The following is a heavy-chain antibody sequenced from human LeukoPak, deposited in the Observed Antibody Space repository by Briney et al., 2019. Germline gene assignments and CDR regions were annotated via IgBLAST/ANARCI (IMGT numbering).Heavy chain of an antibody. J-gene: IGHJ4*02. Sequence: SETLSLTCSVSGASISSHYWSWIRQPPGKGLEWIGEINHSGSTNYNPSLKSRVTISVDTSKNQFSLKLSSVTAADTAMYYCARGRKYTYGYTVTELGSGYLDYWGQGTLVTVSS. V-gene: IGHV4-34*01. D-gene: IGHD5-18*01. CDR1: GASISSHY. CDR3: ARGRKYTYGYTVTELGSGYLDY. CDR2: INHSGST.